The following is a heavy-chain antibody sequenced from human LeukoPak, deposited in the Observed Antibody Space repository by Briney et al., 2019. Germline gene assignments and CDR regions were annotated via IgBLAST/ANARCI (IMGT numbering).Heavy chain of an antibody. D-gene: IGHD2-2*01. CDR2: IYYSGST. V-gene: IGHV4-30-4*01. CDR3: ARDLFSSHARGGLSMNNRFDP. J-gene: IGHJ5*02. Sequence: SETLSLTCTVSGGSISSGDYYWSWIRQPPGKGLEWIGYIYYSGSTYYNPSLKSRVTISVDTSKNQFSLKLSSVTAADTAVYYCARDLFSSHARGGLSMNNRFDPWGQGTLVTVSS. CDR1: GGSISSGDYY.